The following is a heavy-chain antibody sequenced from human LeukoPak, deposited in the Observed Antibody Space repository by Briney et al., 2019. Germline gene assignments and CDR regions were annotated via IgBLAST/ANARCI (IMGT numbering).Heavy chain of an antibody. Sequence: SQTLSLTCTVSGGSVSSGIYYWSWIRQPAGKGLEWIGRMFTPGTINYNPSLKSRVTISLDTSKNQFSLKLSSVTAADTAVYYCARLSGRDYYFDYWGQGTLVTVSS. CDR3: ARLSGRDYYFDY. CDR2: MFTPGTI. V-gene: IGHV4-61*02. CDR1: GGSVSSGIYY. J-gene: IGHJ4*02. D-gene: IGHD3-10*01.